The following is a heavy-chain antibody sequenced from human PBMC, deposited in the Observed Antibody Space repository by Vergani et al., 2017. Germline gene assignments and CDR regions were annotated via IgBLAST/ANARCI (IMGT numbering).Heavy chain of an antibody. CDR1: GFTFSSYS. D-gene: IGHD3-22*01. V-gene: IGHV3-21*01. CDR3: ARDGGPGYDSHGYYSHNFYYYYYYMDV. CDR2: ISSSSSYI. Sequence: EVQLVESGGGLVKPGGSLRLSCAASGFTFSSYSLNWVRQAPGKGLEWVSCISSSSSYIYYADSVKGRFTISRENAKNSLYLQMNSLRAEDTAVYYCARDGGPGYDSHGYYSHNFYYYYYYMDVWGKGTTVTVSS. J-gene: IGHJ6*03.